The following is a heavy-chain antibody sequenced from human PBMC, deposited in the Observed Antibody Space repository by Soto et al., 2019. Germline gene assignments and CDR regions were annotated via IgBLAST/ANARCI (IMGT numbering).Heavy chain of an antibody. CDR3: ARLFPGFLEWSYFDY. J-gene: IGHJ4*02. Sequence: PGESLKISCKGSGYSFTSYWIGWVRQMPGKGLEWMGIIYPGDSDTRYSPSFQGQVTISADKSISTAYLQWSSLKASDTAMYYCARLFPGFLEWSYFDYWGQGTLVTVSS. V-gene: IGHV5-51*01. D-gene: IGHD3-3*01. CDR1: GYSFTSYW. CDR2: IYPGDSDT.